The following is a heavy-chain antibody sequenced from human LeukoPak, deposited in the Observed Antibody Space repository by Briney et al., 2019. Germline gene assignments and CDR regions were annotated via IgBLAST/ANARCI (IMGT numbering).Heavy chain of an antibody. D-gene: IGHD4-23*01. Sequence: GGSLRLSCAASGFTFTNYAMSWVRQAPGKGLEWVSVIYSGGSTYYAGSVKGRFTISRDNSKNTLYLQMNSLRAEDTAVYYCARGGNPNDAFDIWGQGTMVTVSS. CDR2: IYSGGST. V-gene: IGHV3-23*03. J-gene: IGHJ3*02. CDR3: ARGGNPNDAFDI. CDR1: GFTFTNYA.